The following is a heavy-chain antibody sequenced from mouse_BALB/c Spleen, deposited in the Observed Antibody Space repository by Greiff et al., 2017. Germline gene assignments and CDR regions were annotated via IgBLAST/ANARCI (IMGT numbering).Heavy chain of an antibody. CDR3: AMAARASAWCAY. V-gene: IGHV14-3*02. CDR1: GFNIKDTY. J-gene: IGHJ3*01. Sequence: VQLKQSGAELVKPGASVKLSCTASGFNIKDTYMHWVKQRPEQGLEWIGRIDPANGNTKYDPKFQGKATITADTSSNTAYLQLSSLTSEDTAVYYGAMAARASAWCAYWGQGTLVTVSA. D-gene: IGHD3-1*01. CDR2: IDPANGNT.